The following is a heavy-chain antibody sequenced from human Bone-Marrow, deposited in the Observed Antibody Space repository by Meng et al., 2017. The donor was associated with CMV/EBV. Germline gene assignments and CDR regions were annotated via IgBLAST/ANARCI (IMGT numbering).Heavy chain of an antibody. V-gene: IGHV3-20*04. CDR2: INWNGGST. D-gene: IGHD5-18*01. J-gene: IGHJ4*02. Sequence: GESLKISCAASGFTFDDYGMSWVRQAPGKGLEWVSGINWNGGSTGYADSVKGRFTISRDNAKNSLYLQMNSLRAEDTALYYCAKSSPGIQLWSPVYYWGQGTLVTVSS. CDR1: GFTFDDYG. CDR3: AKSSPGIQLWSPVYY.